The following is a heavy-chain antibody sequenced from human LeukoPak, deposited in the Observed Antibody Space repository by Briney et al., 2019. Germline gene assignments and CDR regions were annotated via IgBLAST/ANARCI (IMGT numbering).Heavy chain of an antibody. J-gene: IGHJ4*02. CDR1: GFTLSNYW. Sequence: GGSLRLSCAASGFTLSNYWMSWVRQAPGKGPEWVANIKEDGREQYYVDSVKGRFTISRDNAKNSLYLQMNSLRAEDTAVYYCATYQGYNYGPFDYWGQGTPVTVSS. CDR3: ATYQGYNYGPFDY. CDR2: IKEDGREQ. V-gene: IGHV3-7*05. D-gene: IGHD5-18*01.